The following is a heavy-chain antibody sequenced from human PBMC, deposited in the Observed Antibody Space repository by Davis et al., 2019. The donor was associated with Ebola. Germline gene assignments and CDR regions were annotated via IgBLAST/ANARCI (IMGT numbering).Heavy chain of an antibody. CDR1: GYSISSGFS. J-gene: IGHJ4*02. CDR2: MYHNGRA. V-gene: IGHV4-38-2*02. Sequence: SETLSLTCTVSGYSISSGFSWGWIRQPQGKVLEWIGSMYHNGRANYNPSLKSRVTISLDTSRNQFSLKLTSVTAADTAVYYCARDFVHWGQGTLVPVSS. CDR3: ARDFVH. D-gene: IGHD3-16*02.